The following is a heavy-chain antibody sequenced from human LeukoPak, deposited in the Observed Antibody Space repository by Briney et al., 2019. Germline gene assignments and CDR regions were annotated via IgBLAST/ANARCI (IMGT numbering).Heavy chain of an antibody. Sequence: GASVKVSCKASGGTFSSYAISWVRQAPGQGLEWMGGIIPIFGTANYAQKFQGRVTITTDESTSTAYMELSSLRSEDTAVYYCARGYCSSTSCYPGAFDIWGQGTMVTVSS. CDR2: IIPIFGTA. J-gene: IGHJ3*02. CDR1: GGTFSSYA. CDR3: ARGYCSSTSCYPGAFDI. D-gene: IGHD2-2*01. V-gene: IGHV1-69*05.